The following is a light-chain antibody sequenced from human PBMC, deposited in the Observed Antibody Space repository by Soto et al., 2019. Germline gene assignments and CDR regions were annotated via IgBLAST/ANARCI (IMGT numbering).Light chain of an antibody. CDR1: QRVSSGS. Sequence: EIVLTQSPGALSLSPGERAALSCRASQRVSSGSLAWYQQKPGQAPRLLLYGASNRATGIPDRFSGSGSGTDFTLTISRLEPEDFAVYSCQHYGSSPYTFGQGTKLEI. J-gene: IGKJ2*01. CDR2: GAS. CDR3: QHYGSSPYT. V-gene: IGKV3-20*01.